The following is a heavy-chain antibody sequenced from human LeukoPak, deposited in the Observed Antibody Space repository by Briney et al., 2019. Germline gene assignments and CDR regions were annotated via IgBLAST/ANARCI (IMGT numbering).Heavy chain of an antibody. D-gene: IGHD2-2*01. Sequence: GGSLRLSCAASGFTFSSYSMNWVRQAPGKGLEWVSSISSSSSYIYYADSVKGRFTISRDNAKNSLYLQMNSLRAEDTAVYYCARDRCSSTSCFNDYWGQGTQVTVSS. J-gene: IGHJ4*02. CDR1: GFTFSSYS. CDR3: ARDRCSSTSCFNDY. V-gene: IGHV3-21*01. CDR2: ISSSSSYI.